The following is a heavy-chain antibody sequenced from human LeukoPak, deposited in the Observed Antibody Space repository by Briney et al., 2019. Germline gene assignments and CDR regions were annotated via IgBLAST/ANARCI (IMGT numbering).Heavy chain of an antibody. J-gene: IGHJ4*02. CDR2: IYPADSDT. V-gene: IGHV5-51*01. D-gene: IGHD3-10*01. CDR3: ARYHGSGSYYNYFDY. Sequence: GESLKISCKDSGTIFTTYWIGWVRPMPGKGLEWMGIIYPADSDTRYSSSFQGQVTISADKSISTAYLQWSSLKASDTAMYYCARYHGSGSYYNYFDYWGQGTLVIVSS. CDR1: GTIFTTYW.